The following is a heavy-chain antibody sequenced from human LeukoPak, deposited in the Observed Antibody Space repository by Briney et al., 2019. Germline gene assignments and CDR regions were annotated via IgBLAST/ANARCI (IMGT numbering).Heavy chain of an antibody. V-gene: IGHV3-23*01. CDR3: AKGLYYGVNYFDY. Sequence: GGSLRLSCADSGFTFSSYAISWVRQAPGKGLEWFSAISGSGGSTYYADSVKGRFTISRDNSKNTLYLQMNSLRAEDTAVYYCAKGLYYGVNYFDYWGQGTLVTVSS. D-gene: IGHD4-17*01. J-gene: IGHJ4*02. CDR2: ISGSGGST. CDR1: GFTFSSYA.